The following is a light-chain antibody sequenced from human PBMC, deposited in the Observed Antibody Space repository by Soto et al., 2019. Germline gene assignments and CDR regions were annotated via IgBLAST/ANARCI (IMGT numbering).Light chain of an antibody. J-gene: IGLJ1*01. CDR2: DVS. CDR1: SSDVGGYNY. V-gene: IGLV2-11*01. CDR3: CSYAGSYTFYV. Sequence: QSVLTQPPSVSGSPGQSVTISCTGTSSDVGGYNYVSWYQQHPGKAPKLMIYDVSKRPSGVPDRFSGSKSGNTASLTISGLQAEDEADYYCCSYAGSYTFYVFGTGTKVAVL.